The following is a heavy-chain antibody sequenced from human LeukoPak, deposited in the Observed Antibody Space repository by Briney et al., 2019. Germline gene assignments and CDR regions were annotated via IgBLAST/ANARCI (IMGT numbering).Heavy chain of an antibody. CDR1: GGSISSGGYY. V-gene: IGHV4-31*01. CDR3: ASPRDRTHTAPFDY. J-gene: IGHJ4*02. Sequence: SQTLSLTCTVSGGSISSGGYYWSWIRQHPGKGLEWIGYIHYSGSTYYNPSLKSQVSISLDTSKNQFSLKLSSVTAADTAVYYCASPRDRTHTAPFDYWAQGTRVTVPS. CDR2: IHYSGST.